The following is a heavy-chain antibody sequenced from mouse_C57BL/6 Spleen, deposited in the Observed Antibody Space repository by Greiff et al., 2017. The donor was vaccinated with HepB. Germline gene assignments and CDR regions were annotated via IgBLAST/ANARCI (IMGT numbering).Heavy chain of an antibody. V-gene: IGHV1-54*01. CDR3: GRGGGYGSSEAWFAY. CDR2: INPGSGGT. J-gene: IGHJ3*01. CDR1: GYAFTNYL. Sequence: VQLQQSGAELVRPGTSVKVSCKASGYAFTNYLIEWVKQRPGQGLEWIGVINPGSGGTNYNEKFKGKATLTADKSSSTAYMQLSSLTSEDSAVYFCGRGGGYGSSEAWFAYWGQGTLVTVSA. D-gene: IGHD1-1*01.